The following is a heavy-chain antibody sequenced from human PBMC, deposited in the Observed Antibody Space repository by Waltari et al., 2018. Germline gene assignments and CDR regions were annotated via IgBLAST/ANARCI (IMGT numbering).Heavy chain of an antibody. CDR2: INHSGST. D-gene: IGHD3-10*01. V-gene: IGHV4-34*01. J-gene: IGHJ5*02. CDR3: ARHRNYYYGSGSYLFWFDP. CDR1: GGSFSGYY. Sequence: QVQLQQWGAGLLKPSETLSLTCAVYGGSFSGYYWSWIRPPPGKGLEWIGEINHSGSTNYNPSLKSRVTISVDTSKNQFSLKLSSVTAADTAVYYCARHRNYYYGSGSYLFWFDPWGQGTLVTVSS.